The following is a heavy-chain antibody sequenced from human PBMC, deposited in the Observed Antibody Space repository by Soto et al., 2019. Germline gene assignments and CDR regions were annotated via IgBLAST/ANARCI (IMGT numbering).Heavy chain of an antibody. CDR2: IRAQNGNT. CDR1: GYTFTSYG. D-gene: IGHD6-13*01. CDR3: ARTYSPFDY. V-gene: IGHV1-18*01. Sequence: ASAKVSCNASGYTFTSYGIGWVRQAPGQGLEWMGWIRAQNGNTNYAKKIQGRVTTTTDTYTRKDYMELRRMRSEETAVYYCARTYSPFDYWGQGTLVTVSS. J-gene: IGHJ4*02.